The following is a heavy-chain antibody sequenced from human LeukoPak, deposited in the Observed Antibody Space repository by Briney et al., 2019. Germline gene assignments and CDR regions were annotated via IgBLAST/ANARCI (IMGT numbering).Heavy chain of an antibody. Sequence: SETLSFTCTVSGGSICSYYWSWIRQPPGKGLEWIGYIYYSGSTNYNPSLKSRVTISVDTSKNQFSLKLSSVTAADTAVYYCARGRLGYCSGGSCYTDWPFDYWGQGTLVTVSS. CDR3: ARGRLGYCSGGSCYTDWPFDY. D-gene: IGHD2-15*01. V-gene: IGHV4-59*01. J-gene: IGHJ4*02. CDR1: GGSICSYY. CDR2: IYYSGST.